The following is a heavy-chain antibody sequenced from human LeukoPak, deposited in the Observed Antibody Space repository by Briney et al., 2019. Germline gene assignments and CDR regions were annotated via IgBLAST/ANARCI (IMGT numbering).Heavy chain of an antibody. Sequence: GGSLRLSCEVSGFTFSGYTMNWVRQAPGKGLEWVSSITISSSYIYYSDSVKGRFTISRDNAENSLYLQMDSLRAEDTAVYYCARGHNSGDYLKYWGQGTLVTVSS. CDR2: ITISSSYI. D-gene: IGHD3-22*01. J-gene: IGHJ4*02. CDR3: ARGHNSGDYLKY. V-gene: IGHV3-21*01. CDR1: GFTFSGYT.